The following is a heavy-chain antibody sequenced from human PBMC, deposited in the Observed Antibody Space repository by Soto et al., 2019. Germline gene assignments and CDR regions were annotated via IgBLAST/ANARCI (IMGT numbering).Heavy chain of an antibody. D-gene: IGHD6-19*01. CDR1: GFTFSDYA. CDR3: AKGGRQWLVTSDFNY. V-gene: IGHV3-30*18. J-gene: IGHJ4*02. CDR2: VSHDGRNT. Sequence: VQLVESGGGVVQPGRSLRLSCAASGFTFSDYAMHWFRQAPGKGLEWVAVVSHDGRNTHYADSVKGRFTISRDSSKNKVSLEMTSLRAEDTAVYYCAKGGRQWLVTSDFNYWGQGALVTVSS.